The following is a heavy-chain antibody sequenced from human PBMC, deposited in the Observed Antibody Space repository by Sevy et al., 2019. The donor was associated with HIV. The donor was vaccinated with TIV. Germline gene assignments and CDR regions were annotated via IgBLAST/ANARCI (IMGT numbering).Heavy chain of an antibody. Sequence: ASVKVSCKASGYTFTSYYMHWVRQAPGQGLEWMGIINPSGGSTSYAQKFQGRVTMTRDTSTSTVYMEMSSLRSEDTAVYYCARDTPRYDYVWGSYSYYYYYGMDVWGQGTTVTVSS. D-gene: IGHD3-16*01. J-gene: IGHJ6*02. CDR2: INPSGGST. V-gene: IGHV1-46*01. CDR1: GYTFTSYY. CDR3: ARDTPRYDYVWGSYSYYYYYGMDV.